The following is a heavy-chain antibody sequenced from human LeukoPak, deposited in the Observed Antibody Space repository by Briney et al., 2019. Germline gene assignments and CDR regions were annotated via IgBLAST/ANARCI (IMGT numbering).Heavy chain of an antibody. J-gene: IGHJ5*02. CDR1: GYTFTGYY. CDR2: INPNSGGT. Sequence: ASVKVSCKASGYTFTGYYMHWVRQAPGQGLEWMGWINPNSGGTNYAQKFQGRVTMTRDTSISTAYMELSRLRSGDTAVYYCAREVAYTYYYDSSGLDPWGQGTLVTVSS. D-gene: IGHD3-22*01. V-gene: IGHV1-2*02. CDR3: AREVAYTYYYDSSGLDP.